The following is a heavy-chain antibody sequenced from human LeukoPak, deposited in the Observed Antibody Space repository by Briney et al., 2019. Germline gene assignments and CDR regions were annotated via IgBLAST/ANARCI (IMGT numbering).Heavy chain of an antibody. V-gene: IGHV7-4-1*02. Sequence: ASVKVSCKASGYTSSSYAMNWVRQAPGQGLEWMGWINTNTGNPTYAQGFTGRFVFSLDTSVSTAYLQISSLEAEDTAVYYCARGGANFVIDYWGQGTLVTVSS. CDR1: GYTSSSYA. CDR2: INTNTGNP. D-gene: IGHD4/OR15-4a*01. CDR3: ARGGANFVIDY. J-gene: IGHJ4*02.